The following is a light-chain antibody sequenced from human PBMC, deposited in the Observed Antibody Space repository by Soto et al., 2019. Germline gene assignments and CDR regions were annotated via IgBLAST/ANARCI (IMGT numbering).Light chain of an antibody. V-gene: IGKV1-12*01. CDR2: TAS. Sequence: DIQMTQSPSSVSASVGDRVTISCRASQGIGTWLAWYQQKPGKAPKLLISTASSLQSGVPSRFGGSGSGTDFTLTSSSLLPEDFATYYCQQGNSFPLTVGGGTNVDIK. J-gene: IGKJ4*01. CDR3: QQGNSFPLT. CDR1: QGIGTW.